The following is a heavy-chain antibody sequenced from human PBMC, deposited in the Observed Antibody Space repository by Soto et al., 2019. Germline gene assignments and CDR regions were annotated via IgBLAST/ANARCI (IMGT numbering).Heavy chain of an antibody. CDR3: ARDLGSTHWVLDY. V-gene: IGHV3-33*01. CDR2: IWYDGSNK. Sequence: GGSLRLSCAASGFTFSSYGMHWVRQAPGKGLEWVAVIWYDGSNKYYADSVKGRFTISRDNSKNTLYLQMNSLRAEDTAVYYCARDLGSTHWVLDYWGQGTLVTVSS. CDR1: GFTFSSYG. J-gene: IGHJ4*02. D-gene: IGHD7-27*01.